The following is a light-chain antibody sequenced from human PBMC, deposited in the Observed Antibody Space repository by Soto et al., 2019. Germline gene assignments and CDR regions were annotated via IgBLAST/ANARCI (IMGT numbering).Light chain of an antibody. CDR1: QSVTTQ. V-gene: IGKV3-20*01. J-gene: IGKJ1*01. CDR2: GAS. CDR3: QQYGGSTRT. Sequence: IVLTQSPGTLSVSPGERATLSCRASQSVTTQLAWYQQKPGQAPRLIIHGASSGATGVPDRITGSGSGTDFTLSISRLEPEDFAVYYCQQYGGSTRTFGQGTKV.